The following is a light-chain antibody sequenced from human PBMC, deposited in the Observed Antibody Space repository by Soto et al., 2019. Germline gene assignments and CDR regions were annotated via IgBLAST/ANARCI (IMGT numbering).Light chain of an antibody. J-gene: IGLJ2*01. Sequence: QSALTQPPSASGSPGQSVTISCTGASCDVGGYNYVSWYQQHPGTAPKLMIYEVSERPSGVPDRFSGSKSGTTASLTVSGLQAEDEADYYCSSYAGSNNVIFGGGTKLTVL. CDR3: SSYAGSNNVI. V-gene: IGLV2-8*01. CDR2: EVS. CDR1: SCDVGGYNY.